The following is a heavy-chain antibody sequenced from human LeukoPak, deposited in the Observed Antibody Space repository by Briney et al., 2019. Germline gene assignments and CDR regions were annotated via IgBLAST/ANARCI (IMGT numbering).Heavy chain of an antibody. V-gene: IGHV4-39*07. J-gene: IGHJ2*01. CDR3: ARDRGPPTYWYFDL. D-gene: IGHD5-24*01. Sequence: SETLSLTCTVSGGSISSSSYYWGWIRQPPGKGLEWIGSIYYSGSTYYNPSLKSRVTISVDTSKNQFSLKLSSVTAADTAVYYCARDRGPPTYWYFDLWGRGTLVTVSS. CDR2: IYYSGST. CDR1: GGSISSSSYY.